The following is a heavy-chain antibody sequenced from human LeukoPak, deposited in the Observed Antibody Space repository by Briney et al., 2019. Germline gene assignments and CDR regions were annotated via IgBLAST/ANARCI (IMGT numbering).Heavy chain of an antibody. CDR2: IIPIFGTA. CDR1: GYTFTSYG. V-gene: IGHV1-69*13. J-gene: IGHJ4*02. Sequence: ASVKVSCKASGYTFTSYGISWVRQAPGQGLEWMGGIIPIFGTANYAQKFQGRVTITADESTSTAYMELRSLRSDDTAVYYCARDGGSLDYWGQGTLVTVSS. CDR3: ARDGGSLDY. D-gene: IGHD1-26*01.